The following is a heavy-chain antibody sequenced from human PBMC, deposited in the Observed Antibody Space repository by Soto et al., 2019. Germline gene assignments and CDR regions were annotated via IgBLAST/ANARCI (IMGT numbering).Heavy chain of an antibody. CDR3: AKAFGDWYPFEK. CDR1: GFTFGSYA. J-gene: IGHJ4*02. D-gene: IGHD2-21*02. V-gene: IGHV3-23*01. Sequence: GGSLRLSCVASGFTFGSYAMSWVRRAPGKGLEWVSTINDNGDLRYYADSVRGRFTISRDNSKNTLYLQLNDLRAEDTARYHCAKAFGDWYPFEKWGLGALVTVSS. CDR2: INDNGDLR.